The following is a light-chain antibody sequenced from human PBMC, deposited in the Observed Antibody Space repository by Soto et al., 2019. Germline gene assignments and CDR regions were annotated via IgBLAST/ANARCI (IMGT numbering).Light chain of an antibody. J-gene: IGKJ2*01. CDR2: KAS. CDR1: QTISSW. V-gene: IGKV1-5*03. CDR3: QQYDSYPYT. Sequence: DIQMTQFPSTLSASIGDRVTITCRASQTISSWLAWYQQKPGKAPKLLIYKASSLEIEVPSRFSGSGSGTDFTLTISSLQPDDFATYYCQQYDSYPYTFGQGTRLENK.